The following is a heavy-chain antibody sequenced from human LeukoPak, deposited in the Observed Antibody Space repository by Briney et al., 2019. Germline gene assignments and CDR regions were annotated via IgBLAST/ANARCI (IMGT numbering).Heavy chain of an antibody. CDR3: ASMYFSQYLQH. Sequence: PGGSLRLSCAASGFTFNKHEMNWVRQAPGKGLEWVSVIYSGGSTYYADSVKGRFTISRDNSKNTLYLQMNSLRAEDTAVYYCASMYFSQYLQHWGQGTLVTVSS. J-gene: IGHJ1*01. D-gene: IGHD2-8*01. CDR2: IYSGGST. CDR1: GFTFNKHE. V-gene: IGHV3-53*01.